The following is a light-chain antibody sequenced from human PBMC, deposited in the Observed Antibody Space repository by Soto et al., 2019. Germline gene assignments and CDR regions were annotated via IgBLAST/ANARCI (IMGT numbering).Light chain of an antibody. V-gene: IGKV3-20*01. CDR3: QQCGSSPS. Sequence: EIVLTQSPGTLSLSPGERATLSCRASQSVSSSDLSWYQQQPGQAPRLLIYDTSSRATGIPDRFSGRGSGTDFTLASSRLEPEDFAVYYCQQCGSSPSFGQGTKVELK. CDR2: DTS. CDR1: QSVSSSD. J-gene: IGKJ1*01.